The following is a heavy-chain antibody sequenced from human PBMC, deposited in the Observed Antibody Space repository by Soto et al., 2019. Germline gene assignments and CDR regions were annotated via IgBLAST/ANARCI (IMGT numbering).Heavy chain of an antibody. V-gene: IGHV6-1*01. Sequence: PSQTLSLTFAISGDSVSAHSAAWNWIRQSPSRGLEWLGRTYYRSKWNYDYAESVKSRMTITPDTSNTHFSLQLNSVTPEYTAVYYWVPQPDAPLALPGMAVWGQGTTLTV. CDR3: VPQPDAPLALPGMAV. CDR2: TYYRSKWNY. J-gene: IGHJ6*02. CDR1: GDSVSAHSAA.